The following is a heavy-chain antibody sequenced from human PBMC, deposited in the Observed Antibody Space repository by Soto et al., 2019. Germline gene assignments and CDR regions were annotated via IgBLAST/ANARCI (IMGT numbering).Heavy chain of an antibody. Sequence: QVQLVQSGAEVKKPGASVKVSCKASGYTFTSYGISWVRQAPGQGLEWMRWISAYNGNTNYAQKLQGRVTMTTDTSTSTAYMELRSLRSDDTAVYYCARGRITIFGVDRGEAFDIWGQGTMVTVSS. V-gene: IGHV1-18*01. CDR2: ISAYNGNT. CDR1: GYTFTSYG. D-gene: IGHD3-3*01. J-gene: IGHJ3*02. CDR3: ARGRITIFGVDRGEAFDI.